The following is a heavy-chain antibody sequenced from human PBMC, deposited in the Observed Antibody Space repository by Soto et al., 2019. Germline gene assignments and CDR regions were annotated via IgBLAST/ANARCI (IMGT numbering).Heavy chain of an antibody. Sequence: XESLSLSFAASGFTFNGYAMSWVRQAPGKGLEWVSAISGSGGSTYYADSVKGRFTISRDNSENTLYLQMNSLRAEDTAVYYCAKDVEITIFGVVTYYYYGMDVWGQGTTVTVSS. D-gene: IGHD3-3*01. J-gene: IGHJ6*02. CDR2: ISGSGGST. CDR3: AKDVEITIFGVVTYYYYGMDV. CDR1: GFTFNGYA. V-gene: IGHV3-23*01.